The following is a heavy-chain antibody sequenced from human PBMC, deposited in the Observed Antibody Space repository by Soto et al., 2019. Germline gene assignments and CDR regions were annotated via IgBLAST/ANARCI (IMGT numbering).Heavy chain of an antibody. CDR2: ISAYNGNT. J-gene: IGHJ6*02. Sequence: QVQLVQSGAEVKKPGASVKVSCKASGYTFTSYGISWVRQAPGQGLEWMGWISAYNGNTNYAQKLQGRVTMTTDTSTSTAYMELRSLRSDDTAVYYCARAHSYGSAYYYYGMDVWGQGTTVTVSS. CDR1: GYTFTSYG. CDR3: ARAHSYGSAYYYYGMDV. V-gene: IGHV1-18*01. D-gene: IGHD5-18*01.